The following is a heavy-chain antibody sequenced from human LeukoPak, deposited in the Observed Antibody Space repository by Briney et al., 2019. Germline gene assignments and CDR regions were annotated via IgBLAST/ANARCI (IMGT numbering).Heavy chain of an antibody. CDR1: GNSISSGYY. Sequence: SETLSLTCTVSGNSISSGYYWGWIRQPPGKGLEWIGSIYHSGGTYYNLSLKSRVTISVDTSKNQLSLKLSSVTAADTAVYYCARGMVRGVIVDYWGQEPWSPSPQ. V-gene: IGHV4-38-2*02. J-gene: IGHJ4*01. CDR3: ARGMVRGVIVDY. D-gene: IGHD3-10*01. CDR2: IYHSGGT.